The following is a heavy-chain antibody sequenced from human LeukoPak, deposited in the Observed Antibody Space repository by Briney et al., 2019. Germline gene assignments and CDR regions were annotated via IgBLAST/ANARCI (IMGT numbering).Heavy chain of an antibody. D-gene: IGHD1-1*01. CDR3: ATPPPTKNWNPWDY. V-gene: IGHV3-30*02. CDR2: IRYDGSNK. Sequence: GGSLRLSCAASGFTFSSYGMHWVRQAPGKGLEWVAFIRYDGSNKYYADSVKGRFTISRDNSKNTLYLQMNSLRAEDTAVYYCATPPPTKNWNPWDYWGQGTLVTVSS. J-gene: IGHJ4*02. CDR1: GFTFSSYG.